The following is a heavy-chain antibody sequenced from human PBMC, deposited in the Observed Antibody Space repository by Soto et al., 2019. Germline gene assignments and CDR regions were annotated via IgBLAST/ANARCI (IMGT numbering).Heavy chain of an antibody. Sequence: GGSLRLSCAASGFTFRNYAMSWLRQTHKKGLESLSAINGGGISTYYADSVKGRLTISRDNSNNTLYMQMNSLRAEDTAVYYCALGVAGDYYYYYGMDVWGQGTTVTVSS. CDR1: GFTFRNYA. CDR3: ALGVAGDYYYYYGMDV. V-gene: IGHV3-23*01. CDR2: INGGGIST. J-gene: IGHJ6*02. D-gene: IGHD6-19*01.